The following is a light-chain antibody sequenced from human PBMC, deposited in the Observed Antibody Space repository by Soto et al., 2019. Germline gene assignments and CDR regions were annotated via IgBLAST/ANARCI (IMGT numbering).Light chain of an antibody. V-gene: IGKV4-1*01. CDR2: WAS. J-gene: IGKJ1*01. Sequence: DIVMTQSPDSLAVSLGERATINCKSSQSVLYSSNNKNYLAWYQQKPGQPPKLLIYWASTREFGVPDRFSGGGSGTDFTVTISSLEAEDVAVYYCQQYYSTPWTFGQGTKVEIK. CDR1: QSVLYSSNNKNY. CDR3: QQYYSTPWT.